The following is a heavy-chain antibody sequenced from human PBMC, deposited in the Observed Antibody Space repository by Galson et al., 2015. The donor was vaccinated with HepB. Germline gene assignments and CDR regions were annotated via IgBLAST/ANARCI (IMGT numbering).Heavy chain of an antibody. Sequence: SLRLSCAASGFTFSSYWMSWVRQAPGKGLEWVANIKQDGSEKYYVDSVKGRFTISRDNAKNSLYLQMNSLRAEDTAVYYCAREVRGYYDSSGYYKHYFDYWGQGTLVTVSS. CDR1: GFTFSSYW. J-gene: IGHJ4*02. CDR2: IKQDGSEK. D-gene: IGHD3-22*01. V-gene: IGHV3-7*03. CDR3: AREVRGYYDSSGYYKHYFDY.